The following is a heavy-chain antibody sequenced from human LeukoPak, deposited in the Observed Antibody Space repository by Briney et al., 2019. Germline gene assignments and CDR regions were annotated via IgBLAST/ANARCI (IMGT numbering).Heavy chain of an antibody. CDR2: INHSGST. Sequence: SETLSLTCAVYGGSFSGYYWSWIRQPPGKGLEWIGEINHSGSTNYNPSLKSRVTISVDTPKNQFSLKLSSVTAADTAVYYCARGVVSRIDAFDIWGQGTMVTVSS. J-gene: IGHJ3*02. CDR3: ARGVVSRIDAFDI. D-gene: IGHD6-6*01. CDR1: GGSFSGYY. V-gene: IGHV4-34*01.